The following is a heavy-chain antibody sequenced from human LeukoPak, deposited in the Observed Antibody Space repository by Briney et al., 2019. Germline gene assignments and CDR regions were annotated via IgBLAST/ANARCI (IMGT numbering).Heavy chain of an antibody. J-gene: IGHJ4*02. Sequence: PGRSLRLSCAASGFTFSSYAMRWVRQAPGKGLEWVAVISYDGSNKYYADSVKGRFTISRDNSKNTLYLQMNSLRAEDTAVYYCARDGLPTSRYNWNDEEFYYFDYWGQGTLVTVSS. D-gene: IGHD1-20*01. V-gene: IGHV3-30-3*01. CDR1: GFTFSSYA. CDR3: ARDGLPTSRYNWNDEEFYYFDY. CDR2: ISYDGSNK.